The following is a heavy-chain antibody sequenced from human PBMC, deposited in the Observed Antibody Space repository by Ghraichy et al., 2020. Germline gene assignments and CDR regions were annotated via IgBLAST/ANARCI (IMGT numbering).Heavy chain of an antibody. J-gene: IGHJ5*02. CDR3: ARSPRYSGSGGGWFDP. Sequence: SETLSLTCSVSGGSISSYYWSWIRQPPGKGLEWIGYIYYSGSTNYNPSLKSRVTISVDTSKNQFSLKLSSVTAADTAVYYCARSPRYSGSGGGWFDPWGQGTLVTVSS. D-gene: IGHD1-26*01. V-gene: IGHV4-59*01. CDR1: GGSISSYY. CDR2: IYYSGST.